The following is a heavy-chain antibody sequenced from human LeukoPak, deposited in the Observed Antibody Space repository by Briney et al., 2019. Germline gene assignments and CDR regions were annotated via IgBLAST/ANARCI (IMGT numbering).Heavy chain of an antibody. Sequence: GGSLRLSCAVSGFTFSNFWMSWVRQAPGRGLEWVANIHPEGNEKYHVESVKGRFTISRDNTKNLLFLQMNGLRVEDTAVYYCARGDDFSGDHWGQGTPVTVSS. D-gene: IGHD1-1*01. CDR2: IHPEGNEK. CDR3: ARGDDFSGDH. J-gene: IGHJ4*02. V-gene: IGHV3-7*04. CDR1: GFTFSNFW.